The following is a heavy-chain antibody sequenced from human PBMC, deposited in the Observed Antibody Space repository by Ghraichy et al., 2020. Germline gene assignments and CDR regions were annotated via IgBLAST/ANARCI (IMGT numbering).Heavy chain of an antibody. D-gene: IGHD3-10*01. V-gene: IGHV3-66*01. CDR1: GFTVSNNY. Sequence: PGGSLRLSCAASGFTVSNNYVTWVRQAPGKGLEWVSTIYSTGNTYYADSVKGRFSISRDTSQNSVYLQMNSLTVEDTAVYYCARGGISDPSASFHFDYWGQGTLVTVSS. CDR3: ARGGISDPSASFHFDY. J-gene: IGHJ4*02. CDR2: IYSTGNT.